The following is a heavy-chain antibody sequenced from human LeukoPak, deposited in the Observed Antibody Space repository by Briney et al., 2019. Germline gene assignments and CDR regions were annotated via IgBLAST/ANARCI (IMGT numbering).Heavy chain of an antibody. CDR1: GYTFTSYG. CDR3: ARDLKVAAAAHYGVDY. J-gene: IGHJ4*02. D-gene: IGHD6-13*01. V-gene: IGHV1-18*01. Sequence: GASVKVSCKASGYTFTSYGISWVRQAPGQGLEWMGWISAYNGNTNYAQKLQGRVTMTIDTSTSTAYMELRSLRSDDTAVYYCARDLKVAAAAHYGVDYWGQGTLVTVSS. CDR2: ISAYNGNT.